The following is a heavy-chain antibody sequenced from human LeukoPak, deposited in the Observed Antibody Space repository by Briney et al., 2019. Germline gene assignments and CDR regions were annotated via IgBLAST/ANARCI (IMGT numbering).Heavy chain of an antibody. Sequence: SETLSLTCTVSGGSISSDYWSWIRQPPGKGLEWIGYIYYSGSTNYNPSLKSRVTISVDTSKNQFSLKLSSVTAADTAVYYCARHSRAVAGKGPFDYWGQGTLVTVSS. CDR3: ARHSRAVAGKGPFDY. J-gene: IGHJ4*02. D-gene: IGHD6-19*01. CDR1: GGSISSDY. V-gene: IGHV4-59*08. CDR2: IYYSGST.